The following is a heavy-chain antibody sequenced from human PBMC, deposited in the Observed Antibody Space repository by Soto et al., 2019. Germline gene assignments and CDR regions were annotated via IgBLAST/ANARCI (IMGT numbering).Heavy chain of an antibody. V-gene: IGHV3-11*01. CDR1: GFTFSDYY. CDR3: ASGYSYGSGHDAFDI. CDR2: ISSSGSTI. J-gene: IGHJ3*02. Sequence: GGSLRLSCAASGFTFSDYYMSWIRQAPGKGLEWVSYISSSGSTIYYADSVKGRFTISRDNAKNSLYLQMNSLRAEDTAVYYCASGYSYGSGHDAFDIWGQGTMVTVSS. D-gene: IGHD5-18*01.